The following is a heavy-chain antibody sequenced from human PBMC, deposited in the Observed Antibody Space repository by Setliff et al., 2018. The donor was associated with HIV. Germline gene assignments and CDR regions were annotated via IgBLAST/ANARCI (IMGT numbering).Heavy chain of an antibody. D-gene: IGHD3-3*01. CDR2: NNHRGVS. J-gene: IGHJ4*02. CDR3: ARGGGFWSGQLDF. V-gene: IGHV4-34*01. CDR1: GGSFSDNY. Sequence: SETLSLTCAVYGGSFSDNYWSWSRQAPGKGLEWIGENNHRGVSNFNPSLRSRVTIPVDTPRKQFSLILRSVTAADTAVYYCARGGGFWSGQLDFWAQGTLVTVSS.